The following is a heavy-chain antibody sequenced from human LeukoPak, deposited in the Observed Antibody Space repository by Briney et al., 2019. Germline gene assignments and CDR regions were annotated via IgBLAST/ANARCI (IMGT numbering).Heavy chain of an antibody. Sequence: AGGSLRLSCAASGFTFRSYAMMWVRQSPGKRLEWVSSITGSGDGTYYADSVRGRFTISRDNSKNTLYLQVNSLRAEDTAVYFCVKGFVHPTYYFEYWGQGTLVTVSS. J-gene: IGHJ4*02. CDR2: ITGSGDGT. D-gene: IGHD3-10*01. CDR1: GFTFRSYA. V-gene: IGHV3-23*01. CDR3: VKGFVHPTYYFEY.